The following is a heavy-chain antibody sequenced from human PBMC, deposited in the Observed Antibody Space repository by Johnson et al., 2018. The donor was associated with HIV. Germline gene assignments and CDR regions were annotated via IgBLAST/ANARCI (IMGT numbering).Heavy chain of an antibody. CDR3: TTLAESSSSMYAFDI. CDR2: IKSKTDGGTT. CDR1: GFTFSHAW. Sequence: VQLVESGGGLVKPGGSLRLSCAASGFTFSHAWMTWVSQAPGKGLEWVGRIKSKTDGGTTDYAAPVKGRFTISRDDSKNTLYLQMNSLKTEDTAVYYCTTLAESSSSMYAFDIWGQGTMLTVSS. J-gene: IGHJ3*02. V-gene: IGHV3-15*01. D-gene: IGHD6-6*01.